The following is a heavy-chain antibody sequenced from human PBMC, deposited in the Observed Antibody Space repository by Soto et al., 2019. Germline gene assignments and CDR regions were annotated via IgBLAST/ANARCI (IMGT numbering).Heavy chain of an antibody. J-gene: IGHJ6*02. Sequence: SVKVSWKASGFTFTSSAVQWVRQARGQRLEWIGWIVVGSGNTNYAQKFQERVTITRDMSTSTAYMELSSLRSEDTAVYYCAADFYDSSVGYGMDVWAQRTTVTVSS. V-gene: IGHV1-58*01. CDR2: IVVGSGNT. CDR1: GFTFTSSA. D-gene: IGHD3-22*01. CDR3: AADFYDSSVGYGMDV.